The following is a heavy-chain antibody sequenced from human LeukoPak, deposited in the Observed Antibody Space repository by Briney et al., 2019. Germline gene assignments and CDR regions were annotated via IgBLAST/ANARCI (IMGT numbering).Heavy chain of an antibody. J-gene: IGHJ4*02. CDR3: ARTTDGYHFNY. V-gene: IGHV3-66*01. D-gene: IGHD5-24*01. CDR2: IHNGGTT. CDR1: GFIVSSNY. Sequence: GGSLRLSCAASGFIVSSNYMSWVRRAPGKGLECVSVIHNGGTTYYADSVKGRFTISRDNFKSTLYLQMNSLRAEDTAIYYCARTTDGYHFNYWGQGTLVTVSS.